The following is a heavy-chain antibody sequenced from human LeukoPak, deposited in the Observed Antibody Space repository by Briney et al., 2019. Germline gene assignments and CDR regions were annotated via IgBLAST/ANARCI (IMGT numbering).Heavy chain of an antibody. CDR2: INRSGST. V-gene: IGHV4-39*07. Sequence: SETLSLTCTVSGGSISTSSYYWGWIRQPPGKGLEWIGIINRSGSTYYTPSLKSRVTISVDTSKNQFSLKLSSVTAADTAVYYCARVSRGRYLFDIWGQGTMVTVSS. CDR3: ARVSRGRYLFDI. D-gene: IGHD3-16*02. CDR1: GGSISTSSYY. J-gene: IGHJ3*02.